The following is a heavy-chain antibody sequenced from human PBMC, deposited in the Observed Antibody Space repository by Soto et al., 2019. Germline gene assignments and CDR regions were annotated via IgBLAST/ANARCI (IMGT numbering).Heavy chain of an antibody. D-gene: IGHD5-12*01. CDR1: GFTFSDYY. J-gene: IGHJ4*02. Sequence: QVQLVESGGGLVKPGGSLRLSCAASGFTFSDYYMSWIRQAPGKGLEWVSDSSSSSSYTNYADSVKGRFTISRDNAKNTLYLQMNSLRAEDTAVYYCARDHHRYSGYDYVDYWGQGTLVTVSS. CDR2: SSSSSSYT. V-gene: IGHV3-11*05. CDR3: ARDHHRYSGYDYVDY.